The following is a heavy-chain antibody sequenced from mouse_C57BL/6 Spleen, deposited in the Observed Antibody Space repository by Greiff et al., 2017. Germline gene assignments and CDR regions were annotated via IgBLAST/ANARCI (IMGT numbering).Heavy chain of an antibody. D-gene: IGHD2-1*01. CDR2: IGNKANGYTT. V-gene: IGHV7-3*01. CDR3: TRLYGNYVWYFCV. CDR1: GYTFTDYY. Sequence: EVMLVEPGGGLVQPGGSLSLSCAASGYTFTDYYMSWVRQPPGKALEWLGFIGNKANGYTTEYSASVQGRFTFSRDNSQSILYLQRNALRAEDSASYYCTRLYGNYVWYFCVWGTGTTVTVSS. J-gene: IGHJ1*03.